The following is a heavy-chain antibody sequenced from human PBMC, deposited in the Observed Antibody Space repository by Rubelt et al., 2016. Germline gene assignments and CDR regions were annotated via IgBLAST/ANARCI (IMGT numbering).Heavy chain of an antibody. D-gene: IGHD3-22*01. CDR3: GNYYYDSSGYYFGYFQH. J-gene: IGHJ1*01. CDR2: IYYSGYT. Sequence: QLQLQESGPGLVKPSETLSLTCTVSGGSISSSSYYWGWIRQPPGKGLEWIGSIYYSGYTYYHPSLKRRVTISVDPSKNQFPLKLSSVTAADTAVYYCGNYYYDSSGYYFGYFQHWGQGTLVTVSS. CDR1: GGSISSSSYY. V-gene: IGHV4-39*01.